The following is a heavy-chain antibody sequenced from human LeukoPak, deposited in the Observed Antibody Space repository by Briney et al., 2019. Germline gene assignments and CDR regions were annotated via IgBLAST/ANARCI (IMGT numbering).Heavy chain of an antibody. V-gene: IGHV1-18*01. CDR2: INTFNGNT. D-gene: IGHD2-2*01. Sequence: GASVKVSCKASGYNLITYGISWVRQAPGQGLEWMGWINTFNGNTKYAQILQGRVTMTTDTSTSTAYMELRSLKSDDTAVYYCARGLVVPAAIPLGYFDLWGRGTLVTVSS. CDR1: GYNLITYG. J-gene: IGHJ2*01. CDR3: ARGLVVPAAIPLGYFDL.